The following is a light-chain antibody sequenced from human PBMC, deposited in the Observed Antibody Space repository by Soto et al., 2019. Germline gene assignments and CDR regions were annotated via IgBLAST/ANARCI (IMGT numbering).Light chain of an antibody. CDR2: DAS. CDR3: QHRSSWPLT. CDR1: QSVGSY. J-gene: IGKJ4*01. V-gene: IGKV3-11*01. Sequence: EIVLTQSPATLSLSPGERATLSCRASQSVGSYLAWYQQKPGQAPRLLIYDASNRATGIPARFSGSGSGTDFTLTISSLDPEDFAVYYCQHRSSWPLTFGGGTNVEIK.